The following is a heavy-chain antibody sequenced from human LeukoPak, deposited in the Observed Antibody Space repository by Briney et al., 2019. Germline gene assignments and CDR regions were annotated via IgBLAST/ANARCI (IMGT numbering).Heavy chain of an antibody. Sequence: PGGSLRLSCAASGFTFSSYAMSWVRQAPGKGLEWVSAISGSGGSTYYADSVKGRFTISRDNSKNTLYLQMNSLRAEDTAVYYCAKLHYYDSSGCPYDAFDIWGQGTMVTVSS. V-gene: IGHV3-23*01. CDR3: AKLHYYDSSGCPYDAFDI. CDR1: GFTFSSYA. J-gene: IGHJ3*02. D-gene: IGHD3-22*01. CDR2: ISGSGGST.